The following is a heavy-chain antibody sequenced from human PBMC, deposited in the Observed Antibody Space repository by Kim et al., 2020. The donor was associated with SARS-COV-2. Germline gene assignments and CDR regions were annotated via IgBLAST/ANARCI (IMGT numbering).Heavy chain of an antibody. CDR3: VKDRGIRYFDWLQHFDY. J-gene: IGHJ4*02. CDR1: GFTFSSYA. CDR2: ISSNGGST. V-gene: IGHV3-64D*06. Sequence: GGSLRLSCSASGFTFSSYAMHWVRQAPGKGLEYVSAISSNGGSTYYADSVKGRFTISRDNSKNTLYLQMSSLRAEDTAVYYCVKDRGIRYFDWLQHFDYWGQETLVTVSS. D-gene: IGHD3-9*01.